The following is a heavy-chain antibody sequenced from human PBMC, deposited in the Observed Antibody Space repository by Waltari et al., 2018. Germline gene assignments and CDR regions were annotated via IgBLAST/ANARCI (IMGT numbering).Heavy chain of an antibody. D-gene: IGHD4-17*01. Sequence: EVQLVESGGGLVQPGRSLRLSCAASGFTFDDYAMHWVRQAPGKGLEWVSGISWNSGSIGYADSVKGRFTISRDNAKNSLYLQMNSLRAEDTALYYCARGHDYGDYGVLGFDNWGQGTLVTVST. CDR1: GFTFDDYA. J-gene: IGHJ4*02. CDR3: ARGHDYGDYGVLGFDN. CDR2: ISWNSGSI. V-gene: IGHV3-9*01.